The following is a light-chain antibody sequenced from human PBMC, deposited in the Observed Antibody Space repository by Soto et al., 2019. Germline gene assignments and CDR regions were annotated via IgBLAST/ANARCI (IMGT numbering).Light chain of an antibody. CDR3: SSYTSSSTLFV. J-gene: IGLJ1*01. CDR2: DVS. CDR1: SRDVGGYNY. Sequence: QAASVSGSPGQSITISCTGTSRDVGGYNYVSWYQQHPGKAPKLMIYDVSNRPSGVSNRFSGSKSGNTASLTISGLQAEDEADYYCSSYTSSSTLFVFGTGTKLTVL. V-gene: IGLV2-14*01.